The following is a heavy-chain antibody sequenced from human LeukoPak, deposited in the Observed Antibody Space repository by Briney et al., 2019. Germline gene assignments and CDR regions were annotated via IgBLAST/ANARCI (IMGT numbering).Heavy chain of an antibody. CDR1: GGSISSYY. D-gene: IGHD3-22*01. CDR2: IYYSGST. J-gene: IGHJ3*02. Sequence: SETLSLTCTVSGGSISSYYWSWIRQPPGKGLEWIGYIYYSGSTNYNPSLKSRVTTSVDTSKNQFSLKLSSVTAADTAVYYCARVDPTYYYDSSDLGTFDIWGQGTMVTVSS. CDR3: ARVDPTYYYDSSDLGTFDI. V-gene: IGHV4-59*01.